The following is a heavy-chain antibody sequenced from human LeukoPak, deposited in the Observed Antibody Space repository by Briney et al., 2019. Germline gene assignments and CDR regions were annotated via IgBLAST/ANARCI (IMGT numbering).Heavy chain of an antibody. Sequence: GGSLRLSCAVSGLTVSSNYMSWVRQAPGKGLEWVSAIYSGGSTFYADSVKGRFTISRDSSKNTLYLQMNSLRAEDTAVYYCARDPYNSGSSYFDYWGQGTLVTVSS. CDR3: ARDPYNSGSSYFDY. J-gene: IGHJ4*02. CDR2: IYSGGST. CDR1: GLTVSSNY. D-gene: IGHD3-10*01. V-gene: IGHV3-53*01.